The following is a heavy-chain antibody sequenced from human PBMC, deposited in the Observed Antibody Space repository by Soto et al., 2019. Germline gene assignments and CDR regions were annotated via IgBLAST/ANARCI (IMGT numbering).Heavy chain of an antibody. CDR1: GFTFSSYA. Sequence: GGSLRLSCAASGFTFSSYAMSWVRQAPGKGLEWVSAISGSGGSTYYADSVKGRFTISRDNSKNTLYLQMNSLRAEDTAVYYCAKDSWHHYYGSGSPRGEVDYWGQGTLVTVSS. D-gene: IGHD3-10*01. CDR3: AKDSWHHYYGSGSPRGEVDY. J-gene: IGHJ4*02. CDR2: ISGSGGST. V-gene: IGHV3-23*01.